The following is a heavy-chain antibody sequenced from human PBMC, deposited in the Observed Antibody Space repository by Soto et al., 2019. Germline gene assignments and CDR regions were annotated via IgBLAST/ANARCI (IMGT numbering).Heavy chain of an antibody. J-gene: IGHJ4*02. CDR3: ARGFQSSFGY. CDR2: IYYSGST. CDR1: GGSISSSSYY. D-gene: IGHD2-21*01. V-gene: IGHV4-39*01. Sequence: SETLSLTCTVSGGSISSSSYYWGWIRQPPGRGLEWIGSIYYSGSTYYNPSLKSRVTISVDTSKNQFSLKLSSVTAADTAVYYCARGFQSSFGYWGQGTLVTVSS.